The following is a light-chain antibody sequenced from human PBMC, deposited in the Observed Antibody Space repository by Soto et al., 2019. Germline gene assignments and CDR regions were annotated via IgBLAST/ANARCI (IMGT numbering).Light chain of an antibody. CDR3: HQRQSWPRT. J-gene: IGKJ1*01. V-gene: IGKV3D-15*01. CDR2: GAS. Sequence: IGMPQSPATLSVSPGERATVTCRASQSVSPSLAWYQQRPGQAPRLLIYGASTRATGIPARFSGSGSGTDVTLTISSLEPEDVAVYYCHQRQSWPRTFGQGTKVDIK. CDR1: QSVSPS.